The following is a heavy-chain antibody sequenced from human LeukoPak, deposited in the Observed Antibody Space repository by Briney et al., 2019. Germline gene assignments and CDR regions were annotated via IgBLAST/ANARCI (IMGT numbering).Heavy chain of an antibody. Sequence: SETLSLTCSVSGGSISGYYWTWIRQPPGKGLEWIGYIYYSGSFNYNFSLRSRVTISLDTRKSQFSLELSSVTAAHTGVYYCARISYTRGYGGALDLWGQGTMVSVSS. CDR3: ARISYTRGYGGALDL. V-gene: IGHV4-59*01. CDR1: GGSISGYY. CDR2: IYYSGSF. J-gene: IGHJ3*01. D-gene: IGHD3-22*01.